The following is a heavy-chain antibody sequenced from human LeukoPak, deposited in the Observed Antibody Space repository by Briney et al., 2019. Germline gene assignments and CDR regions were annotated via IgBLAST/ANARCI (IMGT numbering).Heavy chain of an antibody. CDR1: GGSISSGGYS. CDR2: IYHSGST. D-gene: IGHD3-22*01. V-gene: IGHV4-30-2*01. Sequence: PSQTLSLTCAVPGGSISSGGYSRSWIRQPPGRGLEWIGYIYHSGSTYYNPSLKSRVTKSVDRSKNQFSLKLSSVTAADTAVYYCARGSTNYYDSSGLFDYWGQGTLVTVSS. J-gene: IGHJ4*02. CDR3: ARGSTNYYDSSGLFDY.